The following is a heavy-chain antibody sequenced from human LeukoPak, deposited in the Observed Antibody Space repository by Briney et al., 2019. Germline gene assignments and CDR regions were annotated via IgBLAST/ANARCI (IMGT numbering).Heavy chain of an antibody. Sequence: GGSLRLSCAASGFTFSSYAMSWVRQAPGKGLEWVSAISGSGGSTYYADSVKGRFTISRDNSKNTLYLQMNSLRAEDTAVYYCAKLLSWCGPDYYGMDVWGQGTTVTVSS. D-gene: IGHD2-8*01. CDR1: GFTFSSYA. CDR3: AKLLSWCGPDYYGMDV. CDR2: ISGSGGST. V-gene: IGHV3-23*01. J-gene: IGHJ6*02.